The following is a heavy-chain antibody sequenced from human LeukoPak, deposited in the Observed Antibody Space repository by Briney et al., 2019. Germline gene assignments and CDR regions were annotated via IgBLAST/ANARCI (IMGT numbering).Heavy chain of an antibody. CDR1: GGTFSSYA. D-gene: IGHD1-26*01. J-gene: IGHJ4*02. CDR3: ARDTLAGSYPPDY. CDR2: IIPIFGTA. V-gene: IGHV1-69*01. Sequence: SVKVSCKASGGTFSSYAISWVRQAPGQGLEWMGGIIPIFGTANYAQKFQGRVTITADESTSTAYMELSSLRSEDTAVYYCARDTLAGSYPPDYWGQGTLVTVSS.